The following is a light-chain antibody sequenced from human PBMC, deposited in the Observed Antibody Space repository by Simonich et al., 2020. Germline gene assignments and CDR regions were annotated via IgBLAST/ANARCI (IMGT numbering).Light chain of an antibody. CDR1: STNLGNNY. J-gene: IGLJ2*01. Sequence: QSVLTQPPSVSAAPGPKVTISCSGSSTNLGNNYVPWYQHLPGTAPNLLIYDNNKRPSGMPDRFSGSKSGTSATLGITGLQTGDEADYYCGTWDSSLSAVVFGGGTKLTVL. CDR2: DNN. CDR3: GTWDSSLSAVV. V-gene: IGLV1-51*01.